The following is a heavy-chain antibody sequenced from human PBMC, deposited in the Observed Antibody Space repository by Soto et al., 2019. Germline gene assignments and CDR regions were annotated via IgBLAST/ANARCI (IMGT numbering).Heavy chain of an antibody. J-gene: IGHJ5*02. CDR3: ARVRYSSGWYIWFDP. D-gene: IGHD6-19*01. CDR1: GGSISSYY. V-gene: IGHV4-59*01. Sequence: PSETLSLTCTVSGGSISSYYWSWIRQPPGKGLEWIGYIYYSGSTNYNPSLKSRVTISVDTSKNQFSLKLSSVTAADTAVYYCARVRYSSGWYIWFDPWGQGTLVTVSS. CDR2: IYYSGST.